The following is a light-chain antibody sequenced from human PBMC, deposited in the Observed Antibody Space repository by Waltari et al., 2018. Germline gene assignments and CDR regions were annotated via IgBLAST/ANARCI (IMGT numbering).Light chain of an antibody. J-gene: IGLJ2*01. V-gene: IGLV1-51*01. CDR1: SSNIGNNS. Sequence: QSVLMQPPSLSAATGQNVTISCSGSSSNIGNNSVSWYQPRPGTAPRLLIYDNNKRLSGIPDRFSGSKAGTSATLGITGLQTGDEADYYCGTWDNSLSGIVFGGGTKLTVL. CDR3: GTWDNSLSGIV. CDR2: DNN.